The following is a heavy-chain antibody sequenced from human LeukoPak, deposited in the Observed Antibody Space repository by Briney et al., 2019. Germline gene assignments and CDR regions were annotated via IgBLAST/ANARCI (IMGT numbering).Heavy chain of an antibody. Sequence: GGSLRLSCAASGYAFSRCWMHWIRQAPGKRLVWVSAIYTDGTTKRYADSVKGRFAISRDNAKNTLYLQMNSLSVEDTAVYYCASLVVTDDWAFDIWGQGTMVTVSS. V-gene: IGHV3-74*01. J-gene: IGHJ3*02. D-gene: IGHD2-21*02. CDR3: ASLVVTDDWAFDI. CDR2: IYTDGTTK. CDR1: GYAFSRCW.